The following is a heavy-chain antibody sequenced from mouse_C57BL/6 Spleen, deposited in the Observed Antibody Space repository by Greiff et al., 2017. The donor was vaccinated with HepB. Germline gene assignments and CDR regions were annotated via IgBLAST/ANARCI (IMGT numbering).Heavy chain of an antibody. D-gene: IGHD1-1*01. CDR2: IYPGDGDT. CDR3: AKLLRSEALYYFDY. Sequence: QVHVKQSGAELVKPGASVKISCKASGYAFSSYWMNWVKQRPGKGLEWIGQIYPGDGDTNYNGKFKGKATLTADKSSSTAYMQLSSLTSEDSAVYFCAKLLRSEALYYFDYWGQGTTLTVSS. J-gene: IGHJ2*01. V-gene: IGHV1-80*01. CDR1: GYAFSSYW.